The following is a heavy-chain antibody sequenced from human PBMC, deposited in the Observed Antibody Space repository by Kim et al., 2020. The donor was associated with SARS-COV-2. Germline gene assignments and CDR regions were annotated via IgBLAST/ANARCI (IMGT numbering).Heavy chain of an antibody. CDR3: ARHSGYYYDSSGFDY. D-gene: IGHD3-22*01. V-gene: IGHV4-39*01. Sequence: PSLKSRVTISVEPAKNQFSLELSSVTAADTAVYYCARHSGYYYDSSGFDYWGQGTLVTVSS. J-gene: IGHJ4*02.